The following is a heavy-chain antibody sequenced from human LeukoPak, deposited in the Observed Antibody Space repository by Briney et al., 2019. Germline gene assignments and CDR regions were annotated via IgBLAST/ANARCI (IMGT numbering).Heavy chain of an antibody. CDR2: ISGSGAGT. D-gene: IGHD2-2*02. Sequence: GGSLTLSCAAYGFTFSSYAMSWVRQPPGKGLEWVSAISGSGAGTYYADSVKGRFTISRDNSKNTLYLQMNSLRAEDTAVYYCAKGYTAYFDYWGQGTLVTVSS. V-gene: IGHV3-23*01. CDR1: GFTFSSYA. CDR3: AKGYTAYFDY. J-gene: IGHJ4*02.